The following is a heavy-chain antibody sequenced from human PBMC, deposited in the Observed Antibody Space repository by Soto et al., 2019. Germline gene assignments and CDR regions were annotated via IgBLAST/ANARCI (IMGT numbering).Heavy chain of an antibody. J-gene: IGHJ3*01. CDR2: IFHGGNT. CDR1: GFFISSGNY. CDR3: ASARWYDVFDV. Sequence: SETLSLTCAVSGFFISSGNYWGWIRKPPGKGLEWIGSIFHGGNTYYNPSLKSRVTISVDMSKNQFSLKLNSVTAADTAVYYCASARWYDVFDVWGQGTVVTVSS. D-gene: IGHD2-15*01. V-gene: IGHV4-38-2*01.